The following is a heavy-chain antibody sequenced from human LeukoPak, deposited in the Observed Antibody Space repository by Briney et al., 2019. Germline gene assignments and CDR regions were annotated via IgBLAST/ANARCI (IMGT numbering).Heavy chain of an antibody. Sequence: GGSLRLSCAASGFTFSNHWMHWVRQAPGKGLVWVSRIKTDGSSTGYADSVKGRFTISRDNAKNTLYLQMNSLRAEDTAVYYCVRGGVDYWGQGTLVTVSS. CDR2: IKTDGSST. D-gene: IGHD3-16*01. CDR1: GFTFSNHW. V-gene: IGHV3-74*01. J-gene: IGHJ4*02. CDR3: VRGGVDY.